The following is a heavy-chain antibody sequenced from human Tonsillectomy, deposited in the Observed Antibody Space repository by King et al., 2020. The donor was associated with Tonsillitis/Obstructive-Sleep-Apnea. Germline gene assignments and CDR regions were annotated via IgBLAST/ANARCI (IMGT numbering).Heavy chain of an antibody. Sequence: VQLVESGGGVVQPGRSLRLSCAASGFTFDTYAMHWVRQAPGKGLDWVAVISFDGNDKYYADSVKGRFTISRDNSKNTLYLQMNSLRAEDTAVYYCARAGYSYGLYYYYGLDVWGQGITDTVSS. CDR2: ISFDGNDK. CDR1: GFTFDTYA. D-gene: IGHD5-18*01. CDR3: ARAGYSYGLYYYYGLDV. V-gene: IGHV3-30*04. J-gene: IGHJ6*02.